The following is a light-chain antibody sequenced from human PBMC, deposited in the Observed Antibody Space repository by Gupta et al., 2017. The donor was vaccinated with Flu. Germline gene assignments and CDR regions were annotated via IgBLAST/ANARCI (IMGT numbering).Light chain of an antibody. V-gene: IGKV1-39*01. CDR3: QQSYSTPYS. Sequence: DIQMTQSPSSLSTSVGDRVTITCRASRSISTYLNWYRQKPGKAPQVLISGASNLQSGVPSRFSGSGSGTDFTLTISSLQPEDFATYYCQQSYSTPYSFGQGTRLEIK. J-gene: IGKJ2*03. CDR1: RSISTY. CDR2: GAS.